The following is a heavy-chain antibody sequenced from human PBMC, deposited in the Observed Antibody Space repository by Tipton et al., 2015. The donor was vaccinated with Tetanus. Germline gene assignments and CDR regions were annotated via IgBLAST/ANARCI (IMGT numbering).Heavy chain of an antibody. V-gene: IGHV4-39*01. Sequence: TLSLTCTISGGSISSSSYYWGWIRQPPGKGLEWIGSIYYSGSTYYNPSLKSRVTISVDTSKNQFSLKLSPVTAADTAVYYCARLSSGWSLDPLYYFDYWGQGALVTVSS. CDR2: IYYSGST. CDR1: GGSISSSSYY. J-gene: IGHJ4*02. D-gene: IGHD6-19*01. CDR3: ARLSSGWSLDPLYYFDY.